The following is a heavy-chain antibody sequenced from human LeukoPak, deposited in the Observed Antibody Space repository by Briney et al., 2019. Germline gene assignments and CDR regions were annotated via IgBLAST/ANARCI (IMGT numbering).Heavy chain of an antibody. Sequence: SQTLSLTCTVSGGSISSGGYYWSWIRQHPGKGLEWIGSIYYSGSTYYNPSLKSRVTISVDTSKNQFSLKLSSVTAADTAVYYCARHAYYYDSSGYYGPSLASFDYWGQGTLVTVSS. J-gene: IGHJ4*02. CDR2: IYYSGST. V-gene: IGHV4-30-2*03. CDR3: ARHAYYYDSSGYYGPSLASFDY. D-gene: IGHD3-22*01. CDR1: GGSISSGGYY.